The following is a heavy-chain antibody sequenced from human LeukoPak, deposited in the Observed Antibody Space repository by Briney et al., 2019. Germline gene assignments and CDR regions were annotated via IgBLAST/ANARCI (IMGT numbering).Heavy chain of an antibody. V-gene: IGHV3-7*01. CDR1: GFMFTTSW. D-gene: IGHD6-13*01. CDR2: IKEDGSEK. Sequence: GGSLRLSCAASGFMFTTSWMSWVRQAPGKGLEWVANIKEDGSEKYYLDSVKGRFTISRDNAKNSVYLQMNSLRGEDTAVYYCAKDIAAAGYYFDYWGQGTLVTVSS. CDR3: AKDIAAAGYYFDY. J-gene: IGHJ4*02.